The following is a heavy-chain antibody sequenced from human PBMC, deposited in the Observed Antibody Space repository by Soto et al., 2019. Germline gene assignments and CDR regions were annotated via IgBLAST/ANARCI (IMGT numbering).Heavy chain of an antibody. D-gene: IGHD2-8*02. CDR3: ARDYARGWCQF. V-gene: IGHV3-30*03. Sequence: QVKLVESGGGVVQPGTSLRLSCTASGFDFSNSGIQWVRQTPGKGLEWVALISCDGDKYYVDSVKGRFTISRDNTTNTVYLQMNSLRTEDTGVYYCARDYARGWCQFWGQGTLVTVSS. J-gene: IGHJ4*02. CDR2: ISCDGDK. CDR1: GFDFSNSG.